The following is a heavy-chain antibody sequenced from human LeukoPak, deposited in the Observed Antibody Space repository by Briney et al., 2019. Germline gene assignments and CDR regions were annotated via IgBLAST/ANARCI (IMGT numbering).Heavy chain of an antibody. CDR1: GFTFSNYE. V-gene: IGHV3-48*03. CDR3: ARAVDSLIVVVRPFDY. Sequence: GGSLRLSCAASGFTFSNYEMNWFRQAPGKGLEWVSYISSSGSTIYYADSVKGRFTISRDNGKNSLYLQMNSLRAEDTAVYYCARAVDSLIVVVRPFDYWGQGTLVTVSS. J-gene: IGHJ4*02. CDR2: ISSSGSTI. D-gene: IGHD3-22*01.